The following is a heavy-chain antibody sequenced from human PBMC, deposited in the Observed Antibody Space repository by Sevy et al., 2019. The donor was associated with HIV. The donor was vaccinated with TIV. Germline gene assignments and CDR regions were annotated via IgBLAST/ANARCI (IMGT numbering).Heavy chain of an antibody. D-gene: IGHD2-21*01. Sequence: ASVKVSCKASGFSLSGYYLHWVRQAPGQGLEWMGWINPSSGGTTYAQNFQGRVTMTTDTSIATASMEIARLKSDDPAAYYCARQNGAVAYCNNVSCYAFDYWGQGALVTVSS. CDR3: ARQNGAVAYCNNVSCYAFDY. J-gene: IGHJ4*02. CDR2: INPSSGGT. CDR1: GFSLSGYY. V-gene: IGHV1-2*02.